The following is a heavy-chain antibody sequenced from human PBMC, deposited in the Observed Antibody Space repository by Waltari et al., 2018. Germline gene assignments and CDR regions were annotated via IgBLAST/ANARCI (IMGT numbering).Heavy chain of an antibody. J-gene: IGHJ4*02. CDR2: IIPIFGTA. CDR3: AREGYCSGGSCYSGYFDY. D-gene: IGHD2-15*01. V-gene: IGHV1-69*12. CDR1: GSTFSSYA. Sequence: QVQLVQSGAEVKKPGSSVKVSCKASGSTFSSYAISWVRQAPGQGLEWMGGIIPIFGTANYAQKFQGRVTITADESTSTAYMELSSLRSEDTAVYYCAREGYCSGGSCYSGYFDYWGQGTLVTVSS.